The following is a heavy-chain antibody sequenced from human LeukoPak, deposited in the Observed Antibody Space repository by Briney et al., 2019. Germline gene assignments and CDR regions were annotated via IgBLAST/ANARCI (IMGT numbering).Heavy chain of an antibody. D-gene: IGHD1-26*01. CDR3: ASGIVGATYYFDY. J-gene: IGHJ4*02. V-gene: IGHV3-53*01. CDR1: GFTVSSNY. CDR2: IYSGGST. Sequence: GGSLRLSCAASGFTVSSNYMSWVRQAPGKGLEWVSVIYSGGSTYYADSVKGRFTISRDNSKNTLYLQMNSLRAEDTAVYYCASGIVGATYYFDYWGQGTLDTVSS.